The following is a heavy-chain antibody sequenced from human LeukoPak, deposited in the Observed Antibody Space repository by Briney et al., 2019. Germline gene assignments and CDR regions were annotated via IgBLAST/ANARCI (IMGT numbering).Heavy chain of an antibody. CDR2: ISGYNGNT. CDR1: GYTFTSYG. J-gene: IGHJ4*02. Sequence: ASVKVSCKASGYTFTSYGISWVRQAPGQGLEWMGWISGYNGNTNYAQKFQGRVTMTTDTSTSTAYMELRSLRSDDTAVYYCATLGYSSSWYPLDYWGQGTLVTVSS. D-gene: IGHD6-13*01. V-gene: IGHV1-18*01. CDR3: ATLGYSSSWYPLDY.